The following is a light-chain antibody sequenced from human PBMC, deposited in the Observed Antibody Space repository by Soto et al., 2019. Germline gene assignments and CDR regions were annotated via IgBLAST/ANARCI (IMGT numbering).Light chain of an antibody. J-gene: IGKJ1*01. CDR3: LQSQSYWT. V-gene: IGKV1-5*03. CDR2: QAS. CDR1: QSISRQ. Sequence: DIQMTQSPSTLSASVGDRVSITCRASQSISRQLAWYQQKPGKAPNLLIYQASNLETGVPSRFTGRGSGTAFTLTLSRLQPDDLATYSCLQSQSYWTFGQGTKVEVK.